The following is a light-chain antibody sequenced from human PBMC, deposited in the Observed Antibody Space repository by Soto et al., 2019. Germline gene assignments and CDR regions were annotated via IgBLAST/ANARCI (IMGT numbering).Light chain of an antibody. CDR3: QQYNNWPPAT. CDR2: DAS. CDR1: QSVGSN. J-gene: IGKJ1*01. Sequence: EIVMTQSPATLSVSPGERVTLSCRASQSVGSNLAWYQQKPGLAPRVLIYDASTRATVIPARFSGSGSGTEFTLTISSLQSEDFAVYYCQQYNNWPPATFGQGTRVEVK. V-gene: IGKV3-15*01.